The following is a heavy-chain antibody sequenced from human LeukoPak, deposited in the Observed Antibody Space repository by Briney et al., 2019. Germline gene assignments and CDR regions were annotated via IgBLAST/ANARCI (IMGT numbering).Heavy chain of an antibody. D-gene: IGHD2-15*01. V-gene: IGHV4-34*01. J-gene: IGHJ4*02. Sequence: SETLSLTCAVYGGSFSGYYWSWIRQPPGKGLEWIGEINHSGSTNYNPSLKGRVTISVEKSKNQFSLKPSSVTAANTAVYYCARVWGYCSGGSCYRGYYFDYCGQGTLVTVSS. CDR2: INHSGST. CDR3: ARVWGYCSGGSCYRGYYFDY. CDR1: GGSFSGYY.